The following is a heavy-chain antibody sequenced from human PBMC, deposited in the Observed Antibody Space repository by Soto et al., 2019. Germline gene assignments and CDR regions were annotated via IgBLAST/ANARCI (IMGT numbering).Heavy chain of an antibody. J-gene: IGHJ4*03. D-gene: IGHD3-9*01. CDR2: VSYDGSKE. Sequence: EGAMRLSCEAGGFIFSNYGQHWVRQAPGKGLEWVAVVSYDGSKEYYADSVKGRFTISRDNSKNMVYLQMSSLRVEDTAVYFCANILGYHPLSADGCEGRGQGTRVTFST. V-gene: IGHV3-30*18. CDR1: GFIFSNYG. CDR3: ANILGYHPLSADGCEG.